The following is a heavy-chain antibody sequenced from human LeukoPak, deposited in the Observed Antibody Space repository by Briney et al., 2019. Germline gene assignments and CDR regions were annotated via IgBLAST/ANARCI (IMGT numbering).Heavy chain of an antibody. J-gene: IGHJ5*02. V-gene: IGHV3-21*01. Sequence: GGSLRLSCAASGFTFSSYSMNWVRQAPGKGLEWVSSISSSSSYIYYAGSVKGRFTISRDNAKNSLYLQMNSLRAEDTAVYYCARDDRYGDYEGNWFDPWGQGTLVTVSS. CDR1: GFTFSSYS. D-gene: IGHD4-17*01. CDR2: ISSSSSYI. CDR3: ARDDRYGDYEGNWFDP.